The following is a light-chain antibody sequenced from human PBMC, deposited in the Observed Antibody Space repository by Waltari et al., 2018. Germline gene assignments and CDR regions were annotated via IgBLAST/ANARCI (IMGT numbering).Light chain of an antibody. CDR3: QSYDSGLNGLF. CDR2: DDS. CDR1: SSNIGSTYN. J-gene: IGLJ2*01. V-gene: IGLV1-40*01. Sequence: QSVLTQPPSVSGAPGQRVTISCPGSSSNIGSTYNVHWYQQVPGRAPKLLIYDDSHRPSGVPDRFSGSKSGTSASLAITGLQAEDEAEYFCQSYDSGLNGLFFGGGTKVTVL.